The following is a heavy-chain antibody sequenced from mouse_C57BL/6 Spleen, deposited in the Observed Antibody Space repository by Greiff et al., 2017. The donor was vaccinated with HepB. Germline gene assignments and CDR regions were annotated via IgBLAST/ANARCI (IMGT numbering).Heavy chain of an antibody. Sequence: QVQLQQSGPGLVQPSQSLSITCTVSGFSLTSYGVHWVRQSPGKGLEWLGVIWRGGSTDYNAAFISRLSISKDNSKSQVFFKMNSLQADDTAIYYCARTEDYYGSSSAMDYWGQGTSVTVSS. V-gene: IGHV2-2*01. D-gene: IGHD1-1*01. J-gene: IGHJ4*01. CDR1: GFSLTSYG. CDR2: IWRGGST. CDR3: ARTEDYYGSSSAMDY.